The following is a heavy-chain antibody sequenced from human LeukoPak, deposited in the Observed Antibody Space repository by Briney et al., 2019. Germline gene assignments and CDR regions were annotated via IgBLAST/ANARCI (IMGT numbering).Heavy chain of an antibody. CDR3: AGGRVWLAFDS. CDR1: GGSFRGYY. V-gene: IGHV4-59*01. D-gene: IGHD5-18*01. J-gene: IGHJ4*02. Sequence: SETLSLTCAVYGGSFRGYYWSWIRQPPGKGLEWIGYIYYNGRATYNPSLKSRVTISVDTSKNQFSLKLSSVTAADTAVYYCAGGRVWLAFDSWGQGTLLTVSS. CDR2: IYYNGRA.